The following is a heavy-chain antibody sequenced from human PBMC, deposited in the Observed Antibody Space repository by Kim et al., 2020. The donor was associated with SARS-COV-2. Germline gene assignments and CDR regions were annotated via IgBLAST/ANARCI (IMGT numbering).Heavy chain of an antibody. V-gene: IGHV3-7*03. J-gene: IGHJ4*01. CDR1: GFNFNDYW. CDR3: ARTVVEVVGASDYFDL. Sequence: GGSLRLSCAASGFNFNDYWMTWVRQAPGKWLEWVGNIGQDGSDKYYGDPVKGRFTISRDNTKKSLFLQMNSLRAEDTAVYYCARTVVEVVGASDYFDLWG. CDR2: IGQDGSDK. D-gene: IGHD2-2*01.